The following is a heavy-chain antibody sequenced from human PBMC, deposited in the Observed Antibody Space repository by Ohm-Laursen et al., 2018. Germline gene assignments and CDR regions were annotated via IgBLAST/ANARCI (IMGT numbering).Heavy chain of an antibody. J-gene: IGHJ5*02. Sequence: SLRLSCAASGFTFDDYALHWVRQAPGKGLEWVSSISSSSSYIYYADSVKGRFTISRDNAKNSLYLQMNSLRAEDTAVYYCANWFDHWGQGTLVTVSS. CDR1: GFTFDDYA. CDR3: ANWFDH. CDR2: ISSSSSYI. V-gene: IGHV3-21*01.